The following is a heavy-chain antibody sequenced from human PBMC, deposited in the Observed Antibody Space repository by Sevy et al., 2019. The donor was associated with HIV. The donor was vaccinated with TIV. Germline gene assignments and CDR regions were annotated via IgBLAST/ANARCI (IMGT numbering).Heavy chain of an antibody. CDR2: IRYDGSNK. Sequence: GGSLRLSCAASGFTFSSYGMHWVRQAPGKGLEWVAFIRYDGSNKYYADSVKGRFTISRDKSKNTLYLQMNSLRAEDTAVYYFAKVPAGGSTLYYYYYMDVWGKGTTVIVSS. CDR1: GFTFSSYG. CDR3: AKVPAGGSTLYYYYYMDV. V-gene: IGHV3-30*02. D-gene: IGHD3-16*01. J-gene: IGHJ6*03.